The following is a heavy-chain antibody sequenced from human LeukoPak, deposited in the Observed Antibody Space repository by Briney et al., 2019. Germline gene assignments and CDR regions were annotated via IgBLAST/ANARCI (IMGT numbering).Heavy chain of an antibody. CDR2: ISGSGGST. V-gene: IGHV3-23*01. CDR3: ARSDELLFTGDY. CDR1: GFTFSSYA. D-gene: IGHD3-10*02. Sequence: PGGSLRLSCAASGFTFSSYAMSWVRQAPGKGLEWVSAISGSGGSTYYADSVKGRFTISRDNSKNTLYLQMNSLRAEDTAVYYCARSDELLFTGDYWGQGTLVTVSS. J-gene: IGHJ4*02.